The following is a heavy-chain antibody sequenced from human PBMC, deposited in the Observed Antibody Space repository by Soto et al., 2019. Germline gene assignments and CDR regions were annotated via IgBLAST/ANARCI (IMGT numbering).Heavy chain of an antibody. CDR1: GFNFDDYG. V-gene: IGHV3-20*04. D-gene: IGHD1-1*01. Sequence: EVQLVESGGRVVRPGGSLRLSCAASGFNFDDYGMSWVRQAPGKGLEWVSGINWNSVNTGYVDSVKGRFTISRDNAKSSLYLQMNSLRAEDMALYYCARGIDAYNFFDSWGQGTLVTVSS. CDR3: ARGIDAYNFFDS. J-gene: IGHJ4*02. CDR2: INWNSVNT.